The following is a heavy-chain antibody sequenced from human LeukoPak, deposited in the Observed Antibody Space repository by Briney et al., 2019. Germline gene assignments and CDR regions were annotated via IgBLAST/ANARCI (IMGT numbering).Heavy chain of an antibody. CDR3: ARVRHDPLEYGYYMDV. V-gene: IGHV4-34*01. CDR2: INLTGNT. J-gene: IGHJ6*03. Sequence: MTSETLSLTCAVAGPSFSGFYWGWVRQPPGKGMEWIGDINLTGNTNYHPSLTDYTPSLKSRVTISVHSSNNELSLKVSSMTAADTGVYYCARVRHDPLEYGYYMDVWGKGTTVTVSS. CDR1: GPSFSGFY. D-gene: IGHD3-3*01.